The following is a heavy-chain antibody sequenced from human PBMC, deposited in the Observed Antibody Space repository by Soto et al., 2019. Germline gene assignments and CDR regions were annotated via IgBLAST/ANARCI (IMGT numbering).Heavy chain of an antibody. D-gene: IGHD3-22*01. CDR1: GFTFSSYG. V-gene: IGHV3-30*18. CDR3: AKPYYDSSGYSQGAFDI. J-gene: IGHJ3*02. Sequence: LRLSCAASGFTFSSYGMHWVRQAPGKGLEWVAVISYDGSNKYYADSVKGRFTISRDNSKNTLYLQMNSLRAEDTAVYYCAKPYYDSSGYSQGAFDIWGQGTMVTVSS. CDR2: ISYDGSNK.